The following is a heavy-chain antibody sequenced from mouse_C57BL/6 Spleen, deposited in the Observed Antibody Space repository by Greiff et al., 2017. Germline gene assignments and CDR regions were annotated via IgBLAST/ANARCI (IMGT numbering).Heavy chain of an antibody. CDR1: GYAFSSSW. D-gene: IGHD2-3*01. Sequence: QVQLKESGPELVKPGASVKISCKASGYAFSSSWMNWVKQRPGKGLEWIGRIYPGDGDTNYNGKFKGKATLTADKSSSTAYMPLSSLTSEDSAVYFCARSWDDGYGFADWGQGTLVTVAA. CDR3: ARSWDDGYGFAD. CDR2: IYPGDGDT. J-gene: IGHJ3*01. V-gene: IGHV1-82*01.